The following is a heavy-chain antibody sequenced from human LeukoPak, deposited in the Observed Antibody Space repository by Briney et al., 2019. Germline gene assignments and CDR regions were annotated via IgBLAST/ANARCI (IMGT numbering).Heavy chain of an antibody. CDR2: ISGGGGRT. CDR3: ARGIAVAGKRLRWVPYYFDY. V-gene: IGHV3-23*01. Sequence: PGGSLRLSCAASGFTFSSYAMSWVRQAPGKGLEWVSAISGGGGRTYYADSVKGRFTISRDNAKNSLYLQMNSLRAEDTAVYYCARGIAVAGKRLRWVPYYFDYWGQGTLVTVSS. CDR1: GFTFSSYA. J-gene: IGHJ4*02. D-gene: IGHD6-19*01.